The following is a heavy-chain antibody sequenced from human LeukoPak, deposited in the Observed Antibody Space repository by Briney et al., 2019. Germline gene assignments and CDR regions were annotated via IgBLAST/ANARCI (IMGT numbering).Heavy chain of an antibody. CDR2: INPNSGGT. D-gene: IGHD3-9*01. J-gene: IGHJ3*02. V-gene: IGHV1-2*02. CDR1: GYTFTSYG. CDR3: ARGGPDILTGYSDAFDI. Sequence: ASVKVSCKASGYTFTSYGISWVRQAPGQGLEWMGWINPNSGGTNYAQKFQGRVTMTRDTSISTAYMELSRLRSDDTAVYYCARGGPDILTGYSDAFDIWGQGTMVTVSS.